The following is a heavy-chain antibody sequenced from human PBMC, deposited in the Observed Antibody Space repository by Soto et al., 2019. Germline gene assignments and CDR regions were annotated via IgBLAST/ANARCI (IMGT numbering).Heavy chain of an antibody. J-gene: IGHJ6*03. CDR2: IWYDGSNK. Sequence: GGSLRLSCAASGFTFSSYGMHWVRQAPGKGLEWVAVIWYDGSNKYYADSVKGRFTISRDNSKNTLYLQMNSLRAEDTAVYYCASRADGDYAHMDVWGKGTTVTVSS. V-gene: IGHV3-33*01. CDR3: ASRADGDYAHMDV. D-gene: IGHD4-17*01. CDR1: GFTFSSYG.